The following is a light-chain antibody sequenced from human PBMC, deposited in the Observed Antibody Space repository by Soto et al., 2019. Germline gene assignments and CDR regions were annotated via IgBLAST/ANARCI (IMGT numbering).Light chain of an antibody. CDR3: QQSYISPYA. CDR1: QSISKN. Sequence: DIQVTQSPSSVSASVGDRVTITCRASQSISKNLNWYQHKVGKAPQLLIYSASDSQAGVPSRFSGSGSGTDFTLIISGLQPEDFATYYCQQSYISPYAFGQGTKVDIK. CDR2: SAS. V-gene: IGKV1-39*01. J-gene: IGKJ2*01.